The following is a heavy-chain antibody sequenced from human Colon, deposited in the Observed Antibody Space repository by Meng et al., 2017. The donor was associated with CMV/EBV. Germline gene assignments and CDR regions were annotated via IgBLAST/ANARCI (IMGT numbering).Heavy chain of an antibody. CDR2: INTSGRP. V-gene: IGHV4-34*01. J-gene: IGHJ4*02. Sequence: SLTCAVPGGYIGRHYWSWIRQSPGKGLEWIGDINTSGRPNYNPSLKSRVTISIDTSRNQFYLNVNSVTAADTAVYYCVRDLTGEEDYWGQGNLVTVSS. D-gene: IGHD7-27*01. CDR3: VRDLTGEEDY. CDR1: GGYIGRHY.